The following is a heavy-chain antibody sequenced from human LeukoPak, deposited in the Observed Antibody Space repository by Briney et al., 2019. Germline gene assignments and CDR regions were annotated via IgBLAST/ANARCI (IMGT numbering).Heavy chain of an antibody. Sequence: GGSLRLSCAASGFIFSDYPMTWARQAPGEGLEWVSAIGGDGRGTDYADSVKGRFTISRDNSKNTVYLQMNSLRLDDTALYYCARRSGGTPDYWGLGALVTVSS. CDR3: ARRSGGTPDY. CDR2: IGGDGRGT. D-gene: IGHD1-26*01. CDR1: GFIFSDYP. V-gene: IGHV3-23*01. J-gene: IGHJ4*02.